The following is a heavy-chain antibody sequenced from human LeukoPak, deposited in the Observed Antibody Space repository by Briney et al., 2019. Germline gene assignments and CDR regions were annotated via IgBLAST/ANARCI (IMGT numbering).Heavy chain of an antibody. CDR3: ARDLRRFAAYYFDY. V-gene: IGHV3-30*03. Sequence: GGSLRLSCAASGFTFSGYAIHWVRQAPGKGLEWVAVISSDGRDKHHADSMKGRFTISRDNSKNTLYLQTNSLRAEDTAVYYCARDLRRFAAYYFDYWGQGTLVTVSS. J-gene: IGHJ4*02. D-gene: IGHD5/OR15-5a*01. CDR1: GFTFSGYA. CDR2: ISSDGRDK.